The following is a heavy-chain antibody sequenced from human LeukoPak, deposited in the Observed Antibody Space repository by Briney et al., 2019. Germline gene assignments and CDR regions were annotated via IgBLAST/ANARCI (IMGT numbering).Heavy chain of an antibody. Sequence: GGSLRLSCVASRFTFSNYWMSWVRQAPGKGLEWVANINQDGSKKRYADSMKGRFTISRDNAKESLYLQLNSLRGEDTAVYYCAKWGPYCVGDYCPALDSWGQGTLVTVSS. V-gene: IGHV3-7*01. J-gene: IGHJ4*02. CDR1: RFTFSNYW. CDR2: INQDGSKK. D-gene: IGHD2-21*02. CDR3: AKWGPYCVGDYCPALDS.